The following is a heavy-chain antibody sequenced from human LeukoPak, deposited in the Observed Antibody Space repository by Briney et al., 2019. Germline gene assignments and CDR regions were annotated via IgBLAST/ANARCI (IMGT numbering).Heavy chain of an antibody. CDR1: GFTFSRYA. CDR2: ISSNGGST. D-gene: IGHD1-20*01. J-gene: IGHJ4*02. CDR3: ARDFGLTGKVDY. Sequence: PGGSLSLSCAASGFTFSRYAMHWVRQAPGKGLESVSAISSNGGSTYYANSVKGRFTIPRDNSKNTLYLQMGSLRAEDLAVYYCARDFGLTGKVDYWGQGTLVTVSS. V-gene: IGHV3-64*01.